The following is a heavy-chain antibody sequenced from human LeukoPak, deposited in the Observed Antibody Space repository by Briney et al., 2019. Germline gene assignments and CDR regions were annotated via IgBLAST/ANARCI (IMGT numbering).Heavy chain of an antibody. CDR1: GFTFSSYW. Sequence: GGSLRLSCAPSGFTFSSYWMSWVRQAPGRGLEWVANIKQDGSEKYYVDSVKGRFTISRDNAKNSLYLQMNSLRAEDTAVYYCARENVDIVATINAFDIWGQGTMVTVSS. D-gene: IGHD5-12*01. V-gene: IGHV3-7*01. CDR3: ARENVDIVATINAFDI. CDR2: IKQDGSEK. J-gene: IGHJ3*02.